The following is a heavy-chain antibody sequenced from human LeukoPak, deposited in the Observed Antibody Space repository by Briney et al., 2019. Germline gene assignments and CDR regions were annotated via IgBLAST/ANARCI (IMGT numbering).Heavy chain of an antibody. V-gene: IGHV4-34*01. D-gene: IGHD5-18*01. CDR1: GGSFSGYY. CDR3: ARVRDVDTVYYYYMDV. CDR2: INHSGST. J-gene: IGHJ6*03. Sequence: PSETLSLTCAVYGGSFSGYYWSWIRQPPGKGLEWIGEINHSGSTNYNPSLKSRVTISVDTSKNQFSLKLSSVTAADTAVYYCARVRDVDTVYYYYMDVWGKGTTVTVSS.